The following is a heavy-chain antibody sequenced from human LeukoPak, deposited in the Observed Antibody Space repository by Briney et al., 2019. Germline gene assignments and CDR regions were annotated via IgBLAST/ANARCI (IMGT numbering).Heavy chain of an antibody. D-gene: IGHD3-22*01. CDR1: GGSISSGGYS. V-gene: IGHV4-30-2*01. CDR3: ARVGRDYYDSINPGIYFDY. CDR2: IYHSGST. J-gene: IGHJ4*02. Sequence: SETLSLTCAVSGGSISSGGYSWSWIRQPPGKGLEWIGYIYHSGSTYYNPSLKSRVTISVDRSKNQFSLKLSSVTAADTAVYYCARVGRDYYDSINPGIYFDYWGQGTLVTVSS.